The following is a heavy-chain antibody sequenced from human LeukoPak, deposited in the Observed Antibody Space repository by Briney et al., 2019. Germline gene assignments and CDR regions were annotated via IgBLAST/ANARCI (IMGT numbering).Heavy chain of an antibody. V-gene: IGHV3-23*01. CDR3: AKDKVFQEMATIVDFDH. D-gene: IGHD5-12*01. J-gene: IGHJ4*02. Sequence: GGSLRLSCAGSGFTFSNYAMSWVRQAPGKGLEWVSGITGSGRSTNYADSMKGRFTISRDNSKNTLYLQMDSLRAEDTAVYYCAKDKVFQEMATIVDFDHWGQGTLVTVSS. CDR2: ITGSGRST. CDR1: GFTFSNYA.